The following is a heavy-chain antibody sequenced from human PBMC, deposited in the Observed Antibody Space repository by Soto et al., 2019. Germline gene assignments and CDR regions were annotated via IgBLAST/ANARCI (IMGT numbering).Heavy chain of an antibody. V-gene: IGHV3-33*01. D-gene: IGHD2-15*01. Sequence: GGSLRLSCAASGFTFSSYGMHWVRQAPGKGLEWVAVIWYDGSNKYYADSVKGRFTISRDNSKNTLYLQMNSLRAEDTAVYYCARVPGRGWFQDAFDIWGQGTMVTVSS. J-gene: IGHJ3*02. CDR3: ARVPGRGWFQDAFDI. CDR1: GFTFSSYG. CDR2: IWYDGSNK.